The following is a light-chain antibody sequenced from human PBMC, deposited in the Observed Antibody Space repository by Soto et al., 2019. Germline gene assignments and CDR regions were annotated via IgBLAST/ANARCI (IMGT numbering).Light chain of an antibody. Sequence: DIQMTQSPSSLSASVGDRVTITCRASQGISNYLAWYQQKPGKVPKFLIYNESTLQSGVPSRLSGSGSGTDFTLTISSLQPEDVATYYCHKYNTAPWTFGQGTKVEIK. CDR1: QGISNY. CDR3: HKYNTAPWT. CDR2: NES. J-gene: IGKJ1*01. V-gene: IGKV1-27*01.